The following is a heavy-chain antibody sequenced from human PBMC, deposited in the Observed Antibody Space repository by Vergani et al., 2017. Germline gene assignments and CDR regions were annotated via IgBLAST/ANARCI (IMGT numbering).Heavy chain of an antibody. D-gene: IGHD2-21*02. J-gene: IGHJ6*02. CDR2: IIPVLGKT. CDR1: GATFRSNT. Sequence: QVQLLQSGAEVKKPGSSVKVSCKASGATFRSNTISWVRQVPGQGLEWMGRIIPVLGKTKYAQDFQGRLTITADTSTSTDYMELTSLRSQDTAVYYCARDPRGYGGDPEDYYYGMDVWGQGTTVTVSS. V-gene: IGHV1-69*08. CDR3: ARDPRGYGGDPEDYYYGMDV.